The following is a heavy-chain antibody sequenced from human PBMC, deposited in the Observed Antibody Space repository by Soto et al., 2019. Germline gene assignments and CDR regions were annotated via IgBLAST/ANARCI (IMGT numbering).Heavy chain of an antibody. Sequence: GGSLRLSCAASGFTFSSYGMHWVRQAPGKGLEWVAVISYDGSNKYYADSVKGRFTISRDNSKNTLYLQMNSLRAEDTAVYYCAKGEGNCPFDYWGQGTLVTVPQ. J-gene: IGHJ4*02. D-gene: IGHD1-7*01. CDR1: GFTFSSYG. CDR3: AKGEGNCPFDY. CDR2: ISYDGSNK. V-gene: IGHV3-30*18.